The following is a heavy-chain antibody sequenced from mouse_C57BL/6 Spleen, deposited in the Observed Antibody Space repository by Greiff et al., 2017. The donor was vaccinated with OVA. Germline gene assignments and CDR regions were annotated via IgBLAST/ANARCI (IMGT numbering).Heavy chain of an antibody. CDR1: GFTFSDYY. Sequence: EVQGVESGGGLVQPGGSLKLSCAASGFTFSDYYMYWVRQTPEKRLEWVAYISNGGGSTYYPDTVKGRFTISRDNAKNTLYLQMSRLKSEDTAMYYCARHRYYGCDEGPYAMDYWGQGTSVTVSS. V-gene: IGHV5-12*01. D-gene: IGHD2-2*01. CDR3: ARHRYYGCDEGPYAMDY. J-gene: IGHJ4*01. CDR2: ISNGGGST.